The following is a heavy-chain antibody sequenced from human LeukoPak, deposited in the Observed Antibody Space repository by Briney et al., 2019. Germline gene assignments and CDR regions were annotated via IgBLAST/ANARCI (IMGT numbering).Heavy chain of an antibody. Sequence: PGGSLRLSCAASGFTFSTYWMSWVRQAPGTGLEWVAFIGSDSSYIYYLESVKGRFTISRDNSKNTLYLQMHSLRPEDTALYYCVKDPSVAAASGSFDFWGQGTLVTVSS. D-gene: IGHD6-13*01. J-gene: IGHJ4*02. V-gene: IGHV3-30*02. CDR2: IGSDSSYI. CDR3: VKDPSVAAASGSFDF. CDR1: GFTFSTYW.